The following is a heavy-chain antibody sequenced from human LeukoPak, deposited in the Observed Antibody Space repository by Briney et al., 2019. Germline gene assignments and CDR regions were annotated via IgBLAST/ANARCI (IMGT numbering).Heavy chain of an antibody. V-gene: IGHV1-3*01. J-gene: IGHJ3*02. CDR3: ARGDDLGYCSSTSCYDWGNAFDI. D-gene: IGHD2-2*01. CDR1: GYTFTSYA. CDR2: INAGNGNT. Sequence: GASVKVSCKASGYTFTSYAMHWVRQAPGQRLEWMGWINAGNGNTKYSQKFQGRVTITRDTSASTAYMELSSLRSEDTAVYYCARGDDLGYCSSTSCYDWGNAFDIWGQGTMVTVSS.